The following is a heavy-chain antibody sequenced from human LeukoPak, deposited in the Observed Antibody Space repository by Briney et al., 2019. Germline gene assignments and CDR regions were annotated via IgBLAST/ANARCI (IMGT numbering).Heavy chain of an antibody. J-gene: IGHJ4*02. CDR3: ARLGFGRITMVRGVPGLSH. V-gene: IGHV4-34*01. CDR2: INHSGST. D-gene: IGHD3-10*01. CDR1: GGSISSYY. Sequence: SETLSLTCTVSGGSISSYYWSWIRQPPGKGLEWIGEINHSGSTNYNPSLKSRVTISVDTSKNQFSLKLSSVTAADTAVYYCARLGFGRITMVRGVPGLSHWGQGTLVTVSS.